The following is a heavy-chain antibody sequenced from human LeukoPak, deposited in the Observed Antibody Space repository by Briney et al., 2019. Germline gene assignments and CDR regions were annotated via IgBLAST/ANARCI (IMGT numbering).Heavy chain of an antibody. J-gene: IGHJ4*02. Sequence: SLTLSCLASGFTFSSYEMNWVRQPPAKELDWVSYISSSGSTIYYADSVKVRFTISRDNAKNSLYLQMNSLRAEDTAVYYCAREMGGYPFDYWGQGNLVTVSS. CDR3: AREMGGYPFDY. CDR1: GFTFSSYE. D-gene: IGHD5-12*01. V-gene: IGHV3-48*03. CDR2: ISSSGSTI.